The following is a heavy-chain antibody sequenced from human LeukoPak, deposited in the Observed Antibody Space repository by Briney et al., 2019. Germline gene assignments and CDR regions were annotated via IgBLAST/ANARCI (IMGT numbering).Heavy chain of an antibody. J-gene: IGHJ4*02. CDR2: ISGSGGST. Sequence: GGSLRLSCAASRFTFSSYAMSWVRQAPGKGLEWVSAISGSGGSTYYADSVKGRFTISRDNSKNTLYLQMNSLRAEDTAVYYCASNLYCSSTSCYEGGDYWGQGTLVTVSS. CDR3: ASNLYCSSTSCYEGGDY. D-gene: IGHD2-2*01. CDR1: RFTFSSYA. V-gene: IGHV3-23*01.